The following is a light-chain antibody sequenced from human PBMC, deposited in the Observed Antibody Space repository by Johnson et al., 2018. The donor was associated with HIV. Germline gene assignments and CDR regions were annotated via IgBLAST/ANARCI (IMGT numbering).Light chain of an antibody. CDR2: ENN. J-gene: IGLJ1*01. CDR1: SSNIGKNS. CDR3: GTWDSSLSAYV. V-gene: IGLV1-51*02. Sequence: QSVLTQPPSVSAAPGQKVTIPCSGSSSNIGKNSVSWYQQLPGTAPKLLIYENNKRPSGIPDRFSGSKSGTSATLGITGLQTGDEADYYCGTWDSSLSAYVFGTGTQVTVL.